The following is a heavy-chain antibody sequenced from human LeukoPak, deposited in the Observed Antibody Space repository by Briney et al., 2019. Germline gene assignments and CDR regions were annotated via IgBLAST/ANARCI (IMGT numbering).Heavy chain of an antibody. CDR1: GFTLSSYA. J-gene: IGHJ4*02. Sequence: GFLRLSCAASGFTLSSYAMSWVRQAPGKGLEWVSALSGGGGSTYYADSVKGRFTISSDNSKNTLYLQMNSLRAEDTAVYYCAKWVYYDFWSGYPNGRFDYWGQGTLVTVSS. D-gene: IGHD3-3*01. CDR2: LSGGGGST. CDR3: AKWVYYDFWSGYPNGRFDY. V-gene: IGHV3-23*01.